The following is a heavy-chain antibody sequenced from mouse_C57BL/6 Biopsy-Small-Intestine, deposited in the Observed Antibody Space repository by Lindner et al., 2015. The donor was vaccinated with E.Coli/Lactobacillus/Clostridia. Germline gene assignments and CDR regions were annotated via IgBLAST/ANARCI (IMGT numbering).Heavy chain of an antibody. J-gene: IGHJ2*01. V-gene: IGHV2-9-1*01. CDR2: IWTGGST. Sequence: VQLQESGPGLVAPSQSLSITCTVSGFSLTSYGISWIRQPPGKGLEWLGIIWTGGSTNYNSALRSRLSISKDNSRSQVFLTMNSLQTDDTARYYCARVYSNSRYYFADWGQGTTLTVSS. CDR3: ARVYSNSRYYFAD. D-gene: IGHD2-5*01. CDR1: GFSLTSYG.